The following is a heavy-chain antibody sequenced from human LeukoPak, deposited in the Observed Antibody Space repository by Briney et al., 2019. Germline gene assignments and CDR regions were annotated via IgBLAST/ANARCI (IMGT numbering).Heavy chain of an antibody. CDR2: IYYSGST. CDR3: ASSVPRWHQAGDF. V-gene: IGHV4-59*12. Sequence: SETLSLTCTVSGGSISSYYWSWIRQPPGKGLEWIGYIYYSGSTNYNPSLKSRVAISVDTSKNQFSLKLSSVTAADTAVYYCASSVPRWHQAGDFWGQGTMVTVSS. D-gene: IGHD5-24*01. J-gene: IGHJ3*01. CDR1: GGSISSYY.